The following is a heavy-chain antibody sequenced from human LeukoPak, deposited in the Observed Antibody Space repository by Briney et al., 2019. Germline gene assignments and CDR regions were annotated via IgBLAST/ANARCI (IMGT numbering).Heavy chain of an antibody. V-gene: IGHV1-8*01. D-gene: IGHD3-3*01. J-gene: IGHJ6*03. CDR2: MNPGRGNT. CDR1: GYTFTSYD. Sequence: GASVKVSCKASGYTFTSYDINWVRQATGQGLEWMGWMNPGRGNTGFAQNFQGRVTITRDTSISTAYMELSYLGPEDTAVYYCARGCRGDMTMQAVYGRDYYYYHMDVWGEGTTVTVSS. CDR3: ARGCRGDMTMQAVYGRDYYYYHMDV.